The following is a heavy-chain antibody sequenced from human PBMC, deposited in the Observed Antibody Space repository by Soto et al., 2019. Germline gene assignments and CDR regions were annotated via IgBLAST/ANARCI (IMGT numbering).Heavy chain of an antibody. CDR3: ARQQQHAGTYDY. J-gene: IGHJ4*02. D-gene: IGHD6-13*01. V-gene: IGHV3-48*01. CDR1: GFTFSSYS. CDR2: ISSSSTI. Sequence: GGSLRLSCAASGFTFSSYSMNWVRQAPGKGLEWVSYISSSSTIYYADSVKGRFTISRDNAKNSLYLQMNSLRAEDTAVYYCARQQQHAGTYDYWGQGTLVTVSS.